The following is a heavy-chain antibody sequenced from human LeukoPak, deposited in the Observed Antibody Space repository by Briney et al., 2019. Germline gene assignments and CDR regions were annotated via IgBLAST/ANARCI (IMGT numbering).Heavy chain of an antibody. Sequence: ASVKVSCKASGYTFTSYGISWVGQAPGQGLEWMGWISAYNGNTNYAQKLQGRVTMTTDTSTSTAYMELRSLRSDDTAVYYCARAIVVVPAAIYYGMDVWGQGTTVTVSS. V-gene: IGHV1-18*01. CDR1: GYTFTSYG. D-gene: IGHD2-2*01. CDR2: ISAYNGNT. J-gene: IGHJ6*02. CDR3: ARAIVVVPAAIYYGMDV.